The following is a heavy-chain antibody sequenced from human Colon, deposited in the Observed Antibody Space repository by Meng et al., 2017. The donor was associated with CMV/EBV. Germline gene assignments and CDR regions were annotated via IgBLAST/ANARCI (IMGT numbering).Heavy chain of an antibody. CDR1: GGSVGSSRYF. CDR3: ARGVFRVGGGNHLGTRNWFDP. Sequence: SETLSLTCAVSGGSVGSSRYFWGWIRQTPGKGLQWIGSIFYNGRTDYSPSLKSRVTISVDTSKNQFSLKLSSVTAADTAVYYCARGVFRVGGGNHLGTRNWFDPWGQGTLVTVSS. J-gene: IGHJ5*02. CDR2: IFYNGRT. D-gene: IGHD2-15*01. V-gene: IGHV4-39*07.